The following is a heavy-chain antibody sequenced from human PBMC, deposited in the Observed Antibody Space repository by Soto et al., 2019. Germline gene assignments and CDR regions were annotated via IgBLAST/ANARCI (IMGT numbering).Heavy chain of an antibody. Sequence: SETLSLTCTVSGGSISSGDYYWSWIRQPPGKGLEWIGYIYYTGTTYYNLSLKGRLTISVDTSKNQFSLEMCSVTAADTAVYYCARERIVGDFQGFDYWGQGTPVTVSS. J-gene: IGHJ4*02. CDR1: GGSISSGDYY. V-gene: IGHV4-30-4*01. CDR3: ARERIVGDFQGFDY. CDR2: IYYTGTT. D-gene: IGHD1-26*01.